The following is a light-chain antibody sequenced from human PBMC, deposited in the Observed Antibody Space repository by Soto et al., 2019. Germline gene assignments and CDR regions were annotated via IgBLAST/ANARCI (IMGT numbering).Light chain of an antibody. Sequence: DIRMTQSPSSLSASVGDRVTITCRASQSISNYLNWYQQKPGKAPKLLIYGASNLQSGVPSRFSGSRSGTDFTLTISSLQPEDFATYYCQQSYSTPRTCGQGTKVEIK. J-gene: IGKJ1*01. V-gene: IGKV1-39*01. CDR2: GAS. CDR1: QSISNY. CDR3: QQSYSTPRT.